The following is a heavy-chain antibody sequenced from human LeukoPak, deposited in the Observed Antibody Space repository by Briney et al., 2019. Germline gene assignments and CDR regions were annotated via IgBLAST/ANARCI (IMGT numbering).Heavy chain of an antibody. D-gene: IGHD1-14*01. CDR3: ARSPRGGTKTYFDY. V-gene: IGHV4-4*07. Sequence: PSETLSLTCTVSGGSISSYYWSWIRQPAGKGLEWIGRIYTSGSTNYNPSLKSRVTMSVDTSKNQFSLKLSSVTAADTAVYYCARSPRGGTKTYFDYWGQGTLVTVSP. CDR1: GGSISSYY. J-gene: IGHJ4*02. CDR2: IYTSGST.